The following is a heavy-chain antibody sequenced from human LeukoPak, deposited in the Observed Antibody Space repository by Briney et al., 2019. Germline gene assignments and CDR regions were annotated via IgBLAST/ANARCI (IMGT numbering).Heavy chain of an antibody. CDR3: ARGIAVAAPFDY. J-gene: IGHJ4*02. V-gene: IGHV1-46*01. CDR1: GYTFTSYD. CDR2: INPSGGST. D-gene: IGHD6-19*01. Sequence: ASVKVSCKASGYTFTSYDMHWVRQAPGQGLEWMGIINPSGGSTSYAQKLQGRVTMTRDTSTSTVYMELSSLRPEDPAVYYCARGIAVAAPFDYWGEGSLVSVCS.